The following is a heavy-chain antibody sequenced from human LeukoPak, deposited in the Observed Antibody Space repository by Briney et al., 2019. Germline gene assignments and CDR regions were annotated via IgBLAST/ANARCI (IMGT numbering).Heavy chain of an antibody. D-gene: IGHD3-10*01. CDR3: ASEITMVRGGRHWFDP. V-gene: IGHV4-61*08. J-gene: IGHJ5*02. CDR1: GGSISSGGYY. CDR2: IYYSGST. Sequence: SETLSLTCTVSGGSISSGGYYWSWIRQHPGKGLEWIGYIYYSGSTNYNPSLESRVTISVGTSKNQFSLKLSSVTAADTAVYYCASEITMVRGGRHWFDPWGQGTLVTVSS.